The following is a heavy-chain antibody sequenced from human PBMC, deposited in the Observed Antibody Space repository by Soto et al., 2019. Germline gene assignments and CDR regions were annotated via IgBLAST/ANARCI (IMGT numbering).Heavy chain of an antibody. D-gene: IGHD5-18*01. V-gene: IGHV4-4*07. J-gene: IGHJ4*02. CDR3: ARQGEYSYEYYHDS. CDR1: GGSISNYY. Sequence: PSETLSLTCIVSGGSISNYYWSWIRQPAGKGLEWIGRIYTRVGTNYNPSLKSRVTMSVDTSKSQFSLRLSSVTAADTAVYYCARQGEYSYEYYHDSWGQGXLVTVSS. CDR2: IYTRVGT.